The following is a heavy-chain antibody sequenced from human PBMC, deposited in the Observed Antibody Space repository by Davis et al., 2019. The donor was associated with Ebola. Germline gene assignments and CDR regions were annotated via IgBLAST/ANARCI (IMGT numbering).Heavy chain of an antibody. Sequence: PGGSLRLSCAASGFTFDDYAMHWVRQAPGKGLEWVSGINWNGGSTGYADSVKGRFTISRDNAKNSLYLQMNSLRAEDTALYHLARAHFTMIVVVTTPQVDYWGQGTLVTVSS. CDR1: GFTFDDYA. CDR3: ARAHFTMIVVVTTPQVDY. V-gene: IGHV3-20*01. J-gene: IGHJ4*02. CDR2: INWNGGST. D-gene: IGHD3-22*01.